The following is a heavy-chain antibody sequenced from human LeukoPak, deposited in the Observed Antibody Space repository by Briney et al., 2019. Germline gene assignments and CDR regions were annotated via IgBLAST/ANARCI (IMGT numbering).Heavy chain of an antibody. J-gene: IGHJ4*02. CDR3: AKGIVGYCSSTSCYGLDY. V-gene: IGHV3-23*01. CDR1: GFSFSRYG. CDR2: ISGSGGST. Sequence: GGSLRLSCAASGFSFSRYGMSWVRQVPGKGLEWVSTISGSGGSTYYADSVKGRFTISRDNSKNTLYLQMNSLRAEDTAVYYCAKGIVGYCSSTSCYGLDYWGQGTLVTVSS. D-gene: IGHD2-2*01.